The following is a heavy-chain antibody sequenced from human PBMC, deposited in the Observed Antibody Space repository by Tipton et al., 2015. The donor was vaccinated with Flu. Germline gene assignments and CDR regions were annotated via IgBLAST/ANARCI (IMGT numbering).Heavy chain of an antibody. D-gene: IGHD3-10*01. CDR3: VRKGFGDY. CDR1: GFTFSDYW. J-gene: IGHJ4*02. Sequence: VQLVQSGGGLVQPGGSLRLSCAASGFTFSDYWMAWVRQAPGKGLEWVANIRQDGNERYYVDSVQGRFTISRDNAKNSLFLEMNSLRAEDTAVYYCVRKGFGDYWGQGSLVTVSS. V-gene: IGHV3-7*01. CDR2: IRQDGNER.